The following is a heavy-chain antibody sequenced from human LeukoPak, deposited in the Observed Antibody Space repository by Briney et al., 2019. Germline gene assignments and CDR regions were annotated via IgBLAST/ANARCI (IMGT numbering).Heavy chain of an antibody. J-gene: IGHJ4*02. V-gene: IGHV3-21*01. CDR2: ISSSSSYI. CDR1: GFTFSSYS. Sequence: GGSLRLSCAASGFTFSSYSMNWVRQAPGKGLGWDSSISSSSSYIYYADSVKGRFTISRDNAKNSLYLQMNSLKAEDRAVYYSAREARSWYYDFCSGPSFFDYWGQGTLVTVSS. D-gene: IGHD3-3*01. CDR3: AREARSWYYDFCSGPSFFDY.